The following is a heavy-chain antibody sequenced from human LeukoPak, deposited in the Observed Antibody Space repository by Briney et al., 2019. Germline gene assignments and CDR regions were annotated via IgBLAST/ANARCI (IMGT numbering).Heavy chain of an antibody. J-gene: IGHJ4*02. V-gene: IGHV1-46*01. Sequence: ASVKVSCKASGYTFTSYYMHWVRQAPGQGLEWMGIINPSGGSTSYAQKFQGRVTMTRDMSTGTVYMELSSLRSEDTAVYYCARDVEGTSPLDYWGQGTLVTVSS. CDR1: GYTFTSYY. CDR3: ARDVEGTSPLDY. CDR2: INPSGGST.